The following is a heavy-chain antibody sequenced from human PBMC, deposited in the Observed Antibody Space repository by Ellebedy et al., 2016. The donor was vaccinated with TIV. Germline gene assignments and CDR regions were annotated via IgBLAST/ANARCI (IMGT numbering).Heavy chain of an antibody. V-gene: IGHV3-7*01. CDR3: ARRGSYGDYAVQINNWFDR. CDR1: GFTFRSYW. CDR2: IYQDGSAK. Sequence: GESLKISCAASGFTFRSYWMSWVRQAPGKGLEWVANIYQDGSAKYYVDSVKGRFTISRDNAKNSLYLQMNSLRVEDTAVYYCARRGSYGDYAVQINNWFDRWGQGTLVTVSS. D-gene: IGHD3-16*01. J-gene: IGHJ5*02.